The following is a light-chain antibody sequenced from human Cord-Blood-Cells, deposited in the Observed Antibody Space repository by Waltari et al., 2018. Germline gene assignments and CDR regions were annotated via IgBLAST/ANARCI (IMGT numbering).Light chain of an antibody. J-gene: IGKJ4*01. Sequence: EIVSTHSASTLTLSRGHRPTVPCRASQRVSSYLAWYQQKPGQAPRLLIYDASNRATGIPARFSGSGSGTDFTLTISSLEPEDFAVYYCQQRSNWPPLTFGGGTKVEIK. CDR3: QQRSNWPPLT. CDR1: QRVSSY. CDR2: DAS. V-gene: IGKV3-11*01.